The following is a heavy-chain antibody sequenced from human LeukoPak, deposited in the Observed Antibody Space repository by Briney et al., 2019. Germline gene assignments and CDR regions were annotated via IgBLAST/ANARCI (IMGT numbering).Heavy chain of an antibody. Sequence: PGGSLRLSCAASGFTFSTYVIHWVRQAPGKGLEWVALIWHDGSNKYYGDSVKDRFTISRDNFKNTLYLQMDSLRDEDTAVYYCARDRGYTYGHPLDYWGQGTLVTVSS. CDR3: ARDRGYTYGHPLDY. V-gene: IGHV3-33*01. J-gene: IGHJ4*02. D-gene: IGHD5-18*01. CDR2: IWHDGSNK. CDR1: GFTFSTYV.